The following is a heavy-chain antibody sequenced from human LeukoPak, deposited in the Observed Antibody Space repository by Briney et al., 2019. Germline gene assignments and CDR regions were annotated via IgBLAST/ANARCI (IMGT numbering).Heavy chain of an antibody. CDR3: ARHRYDFWSGTRRWFDP. CDR2: IYYSGST. Sequence: SETLSLTCTVSGGSISSSSYYWGWIRQPPGKGLEWIGSIYYSGSTYYNPSLKSRVTISGDTSKNQFSLKLSSVTAADTAVYYCARHRYDFWSGTRRWFDPWGQGTLVTVSS. V-gene: IGHV4-39*01. CDR1: GGSISSSSYY. D-gene: IGHD3-3*01. J-gene: IGHJ5*02.